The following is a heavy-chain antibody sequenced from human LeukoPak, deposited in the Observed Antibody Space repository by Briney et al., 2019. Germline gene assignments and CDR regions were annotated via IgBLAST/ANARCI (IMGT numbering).Heavy chain of an antibody. CDR2: ISAYNGNT. D-gene: IGHD6-25*01. Sequence: ASVKVSCKASGYTFTSYGISWVRQAPGQGLEWMGLISAYNGNTNYAQKLQGRVTMTTDTSTSTAYMELRSLRSDDTVVYYCARGAATDYYYYGMDVWGQGTTVTVSS. CDR1: GYTFTSYG. J-gene: IGHJ6*02. CDR3: ARGAATDYYYYGMDV. V-gene: IGHV1-18*01.